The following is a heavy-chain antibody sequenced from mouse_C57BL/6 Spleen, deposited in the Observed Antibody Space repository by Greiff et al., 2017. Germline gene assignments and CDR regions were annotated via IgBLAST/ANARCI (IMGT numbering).Heavy chain of an antibody. D-gene: IGHD2-3*01. V-gene: IGHV1-50*01. J-gene: IGHJ4*01. CDR3: ARRWLPYYAMDY. Sequence: QVHVKQPGAELVKPGASVKLSCKASGYTFTSYWMQWVKQRPGQGLEWIGEIDPSDSYTNYNQKFKGKATLTVDTSSSTAYMQLSSLTSEDSAVYYCARRWLPYYAMDYWGQGTSVTVSS. CDR2: IDPSDSYT. CDR1: GYTFTSYW.